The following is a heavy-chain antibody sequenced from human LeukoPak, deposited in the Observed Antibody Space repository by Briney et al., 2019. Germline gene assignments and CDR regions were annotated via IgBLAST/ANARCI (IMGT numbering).Heavy chain of an antibody. CDR2: ISGNGGST. CDR3: AKVVGPFDY. D-gene: IGHD1-26*01. Sequence: GGSLRLSCAASGFTFHNYAMSWVRQAPGKGLEWVSSISGNGGSTYYADSLKGRFTISRDNSKNTLYLQMNSLSAEVTAVYSCAKVVGPFDYWGQGTLVTVSS. V-gene: IGHV3-23*01. J-gene: IGHJ4*02. CDR1: GFTFHNYA.